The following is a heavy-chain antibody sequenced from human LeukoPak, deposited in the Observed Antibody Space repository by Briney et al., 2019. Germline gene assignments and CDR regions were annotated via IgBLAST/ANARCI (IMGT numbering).Heavy chain of an antibody. D-gene: IGHD6-19*01. Sequence: SETLSLTCTVFGDSISGSKYFWGWIRQPPGKGLEWIGNFYSGGSTYYNPSLKRRVAISEDTSGKQFSLRLGSVTAADTAVYYCAREGKLTGYSGGLGFNYWGQGNLVTVSS. CDR3: AREGKLTGYSGGLGFNY. CDR2: FYSGGST. J-gene: IGHJ4*02. CDR1: GDSISGSKYF. V-gene: IGHV4-39*07.